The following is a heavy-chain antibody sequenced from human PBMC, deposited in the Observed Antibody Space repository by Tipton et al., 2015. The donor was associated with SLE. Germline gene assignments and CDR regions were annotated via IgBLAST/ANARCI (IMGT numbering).Heavy chain of an antibody. J-gene: IGHJ4*02. CDR1: GGSISSHY. CDR2: IYYSGST. D-gene: IGHD6-13*01. V-gene: IGHV4-59*11. Sequence: TLSLTCTVSGGSISSHYWSWIRQPPGKGLEWIGYIYYSGSTNYNPSLKSRVTISVDTSKNQFSLKLSSVTAADTAVYYCARDGPAGVLRQQRWYFDYWGQGTLVPVSS. CDR3: ARDGPAGVLRQQRWYFDY.